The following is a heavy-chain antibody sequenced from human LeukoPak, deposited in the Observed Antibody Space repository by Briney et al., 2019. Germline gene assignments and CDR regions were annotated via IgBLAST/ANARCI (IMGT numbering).Heavy chain of an antibody. CDR3: ARSYYGLGRYGPQFDY. V-gene: IGHV1-18*01. CDR2: ISAYNGNT. CDR1: GYTFTSYG. J-gene: IGHJ4*02. Sequence: GASVKVSCKASGYTFTSYGISWVRQAPGQGLEWMGWISAYNGNTNYAQKLQGRVTMTTDTSTSTAYMELRSLRSDDTAVYYCARSYYGLGRYGPQFDYWGQGTLVTVSS. D-gene: IGHD3-10*01.